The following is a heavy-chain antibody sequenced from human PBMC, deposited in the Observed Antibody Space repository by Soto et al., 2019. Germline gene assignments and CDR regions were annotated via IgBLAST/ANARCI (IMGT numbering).Heavy chain of an antibody. D-gene: IGHD3-10*01. J-gene: IGHJ4*02. V-gene: IGHV1-18*01. CDR2: ISAYNGNT. CDR1: GVTFTNYA. Sequence: QVQLVQSGAEVKKPGASVKVSCKASGVTFTNYAINWVRQAPGQGLEWMGWISAYNGNTNYAQKLQGRVTMTTDTSTSTAYMERRSLRSDETAVYYCGRGWFGEFVYYLDYWGQGTLVTVSS. CDR3: GRGWFGEFVYYLDY.